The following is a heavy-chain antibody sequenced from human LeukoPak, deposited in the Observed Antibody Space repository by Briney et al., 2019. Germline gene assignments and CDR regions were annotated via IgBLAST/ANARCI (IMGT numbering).Heavy chain of an antibody. J-gene: IGHJ4*02. CDR2: IGNKVSNYAT. CDR1: GFTFSGSA. D-gene: IGHD3-3*01. CDR3: AGNYDSWTGLNY. V-gene: IGHV3-73*01. Sequence: GGSLRLSCAASGFTFSGSAMHWVRQASGNGLEWVGHIGNKVSNYATEYAASLRGRFTISRDDSKDTAYLQVNSLKTEDTAVYYCAGNYDSWTGLNYWGQGTLVAVSS.